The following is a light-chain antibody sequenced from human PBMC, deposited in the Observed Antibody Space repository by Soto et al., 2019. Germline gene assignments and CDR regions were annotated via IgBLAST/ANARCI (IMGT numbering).Light chain of an antibody. CDR1: HDIDNF. J-gene: IGKJ1*01. Sequence: DKVTRRASHDIDNFLAWYHQKPGEVPKLLIYAASTLESGASSRFSGSGAGTVFTLTISSLQPEDVGSYYCQRYDSVPRTFGQGTKVEVK. CDR2: AAS. V-gene: IGKV1-27*01. CDR3: QRYDSVPRT.